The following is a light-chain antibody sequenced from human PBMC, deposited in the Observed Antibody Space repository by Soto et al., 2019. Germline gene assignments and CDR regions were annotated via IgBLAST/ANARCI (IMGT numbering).Light chain of an antibody. J-gene: IGLJ2*01. CDR3: LLSYSDTRV. CDR1: TGTVTSGHY. V-gene: IGLV7-46*01. CDR2: DTT. Sequence: QAVVTQEPSLTVSPGGTVTLTCGSSTGTVTSGHYPYWFQQKPGQAPRTLIYDTTNKHSWTPARFSGSLLGGKAALTLSGAQPEDEPEYYCLLSYSDTRVFGGGTKLTVL.